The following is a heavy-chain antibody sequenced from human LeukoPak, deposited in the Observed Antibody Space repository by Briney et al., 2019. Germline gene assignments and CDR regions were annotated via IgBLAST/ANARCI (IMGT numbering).Heavy chain of an antibody. CDR2: VSTSNGAT. Sequence: ASVKVSCKTSGYNFNRYTITWVRQAPGQGLEWMGWVSTSNGATNYAEKFQGRVAMTTEAVTKTAYIELRRLTSGDTAMYFCARVSDTSMVTPGFDSWGQGTLVTVS. CDR1: GYNFNRYT. V-gene: IGHV1-18*01. J-gene: IGHJ4*02. CDR3: ARVSDTSMVTPGFDS. D-gene: IGHD5-18*01.